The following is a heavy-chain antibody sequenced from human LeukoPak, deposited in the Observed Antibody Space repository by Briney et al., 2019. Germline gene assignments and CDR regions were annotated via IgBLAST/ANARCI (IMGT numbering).Heavy chain of an antibody. D-gene: IGHD2-2*01. CDR3: ARGRRSIVVVPAARRGYYYMDV. V-gene: IGHV4-61*02. CDR1: GGSISSGSYY. Sequence: SETLSLTCTVSGGSISSGSYYWSWIRQPAGKGLEWIGRIYTSGSTNYNPSLKSRVTISVDTSKNQFSLKLSSVTAADTAVYYCARGRRSIVVVPAARRGYYYMDVWGNGTTVTVSS. J-gene: IGHJ6*03. CDR2: IYTSGST.